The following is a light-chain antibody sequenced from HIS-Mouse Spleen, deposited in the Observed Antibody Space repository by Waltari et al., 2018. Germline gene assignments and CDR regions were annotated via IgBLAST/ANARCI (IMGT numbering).Light chain of an antibody. CDR1: ALPTKY. CDR3: YSTDSSGNHWV. J-gene: IGLJ3*02. V-gene: IGLV3-10*01. CDR2: EDS. Sequence: SYELTQPPSASVSPGQTARITCCGEALPTKYAYWYQQKSGQAPVLVIYEDSKRTSGIPERFSGSSSGTMATLTISGAQVEDEADYYCYSTDSSGNHWVFGGGTKLTVL.